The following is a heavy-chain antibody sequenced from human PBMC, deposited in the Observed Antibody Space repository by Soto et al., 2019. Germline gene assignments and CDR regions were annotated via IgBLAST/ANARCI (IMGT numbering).Heavy chain of an antibody. V-gene: IGHV1-69*12. CDR1: GGTFSSYA. J-gene: IGHJ5*02. Sequence: QVQLVQSGAEVKKPGSSVKVSCKASGGTFSSYAISWVRQAPGQGLEWMGGLIPIFGTANYAQKFQGRVTITADESTSTANMQLSSLRSEDTAVYYCARDRYSYGSVSYYTWFDPWGQGTLVTVSS. CDR2: LIPIFGTA. CDR3: ARDRYSYGSVSYYTWFDP. D-gene: IGHD3-10*01.